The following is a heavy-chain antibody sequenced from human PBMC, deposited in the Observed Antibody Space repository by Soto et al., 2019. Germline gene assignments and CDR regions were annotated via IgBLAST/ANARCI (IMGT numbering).Heavy chain of an antibody. J-gene: IGHJ4*02. V-gene: IGHV4-59*08. CDR3: ARHSTDYYDSSGYYYYFDY. Sequence: SETLSLTCTVSGGSISSYYWSWIRQPPGKGLEWIGYIYYSGSTNYNPSLKSRVTISVDTSKNQFSLKLSSVTAADTAVYYCARHSTDYYDSSGYYYYFDYWGQGTLVTVSS. D-gene: IGHD3-22*01. CDR2: IYYSGST. CDR1: GGSISSYY.